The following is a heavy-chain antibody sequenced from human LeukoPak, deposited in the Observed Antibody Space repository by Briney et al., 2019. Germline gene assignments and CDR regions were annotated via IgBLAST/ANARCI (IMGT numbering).Heavy chain of an antibody. CDR2: ISGSGGST. D-gene: IGHD3-10*01. J-gene: IGHJ5*02. CDR3: AKVGVGYYGSGSYYKRIWFDP. V-gene: IGHV3-23*01. CDR1: GFTFSSYA. Sequence: GGSLRLSCAASGFTFSSYAMSWVRQAPGKGLEWVSAISGSGGSTYYADSVKGRFTISRDNSKNTLYLQMNSLRAEDKAVYYCAKVGVGYYGSGSYYKRIWFDPWGQGTLVTVSS.